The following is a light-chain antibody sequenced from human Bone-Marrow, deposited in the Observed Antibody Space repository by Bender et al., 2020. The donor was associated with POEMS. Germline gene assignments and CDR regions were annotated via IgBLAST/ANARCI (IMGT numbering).Light chain of an antibody. J-gene: IGLJ2*01. CDR3: SSYTSSSTVV. V-gene: IGLV2-8*01. CDR2: EVN. CDR1: TGDIGRYNF. Sequence: QSALTQPPSASGSPGQSVTISCTGSTGDIGRYNFVSWYQQHPGKAPKFMIYEVNKRPSGVPDRFSGSKSGNTASLTVSGLQAEDEADYYCSSYTSSSTVVFGGGTKLTVL.